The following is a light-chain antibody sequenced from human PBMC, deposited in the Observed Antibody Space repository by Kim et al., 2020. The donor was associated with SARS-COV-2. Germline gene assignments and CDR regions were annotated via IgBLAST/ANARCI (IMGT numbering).Light chain of an antibody. V-gene: IGLV10-54*01. CDR2: RNN. CDR1: RNNVGNEG. Sequence: QAGLTQPPSVSKDLRQTATLTCTGDRNNVGNEGAAWLQQHPGHPPNLLFYRNNDRPSGISQRLSASRSGSTASLTITGLQPDDEADYYCSAWDYSVNAWVFGGGTQLTVL. CDR3: SAWDYSVNAWV. J-gene: IGLJ2*01.